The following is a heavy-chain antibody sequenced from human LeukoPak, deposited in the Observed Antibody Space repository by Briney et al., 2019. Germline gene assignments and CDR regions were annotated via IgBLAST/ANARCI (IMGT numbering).Heavy chain of an antibody. V-gene: IGHV3-53*01. CDR3: ARGESSDCTCIDY. Sequence: GGSLRLSCAASGFTVSSRYMSWVRQAPGKGLEWVSVIHGDGSTYYADSVKGRFTISRDNSKNTLYLQMNSLRAEDTAVYYCARGESSDCTCIDYWGQGTLVSISS. J-gene: IGHJ4*02. D-gene: IGHD2-21*02. CDR2: IHGDGST. CDR1: GFTVSSRY.